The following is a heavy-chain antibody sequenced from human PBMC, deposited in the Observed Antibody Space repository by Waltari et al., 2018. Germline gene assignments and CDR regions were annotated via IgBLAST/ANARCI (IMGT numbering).Heavy chain of an antibody. CDR1: GDSMSGTNC. CDR2: VHNSGKI. D-gene: IGHD2-15*01. Sequence: QLQLQESGPGLVEPSGTLSLPCAVSGDSMSGTNCWSWVRQSPQKGLEWIGHVHNSGKINYNPSVASRVTISGDTANNQVSLMVTSATAADTAVYYCARDRGRGLYLDTWGPGILVTVSP. V-gene: IGHV4-4*02. J-gene: IGHJ5*02. CDR3: ARDRGRGLYLDT.